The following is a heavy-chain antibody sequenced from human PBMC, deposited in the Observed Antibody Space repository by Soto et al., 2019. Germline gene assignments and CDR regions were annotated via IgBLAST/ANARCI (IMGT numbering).Heavy chain of an antibody. CDR1: GFTLSSYS. D-gene: IGHD3-22*01. J-gene: IGHJ4*02. Sequence: PGGSLRLPRAASGFTLSSYSMNRVRQATRKGLEWVSYISSGSTTIYYADSVKGRCTISRDNAKNSVDLQMNSRRDEDAAVYYCSRGPGYYDSGDYFDYWGEGALVTVSS. CDR3: SRGPGYYDSGDYFDY. CDR2: ISSGSTTI. V-gene: IGHV3-48*02.